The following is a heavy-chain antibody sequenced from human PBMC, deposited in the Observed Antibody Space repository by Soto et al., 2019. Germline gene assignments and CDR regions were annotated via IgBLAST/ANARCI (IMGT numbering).Heavy chain of an antibody. D-gene: IGHD1-26*01. J-gene: IGHJ6*03. CDR3: ARYISVRELPSTYIYMHA. V-gene: IGHV3-33*01. Sequence: GGSWRLSWAASGLPSRTYGMPGFRQPPGKGLEWVAVIWYDGSNKYYADSVKDRFTISRDNSKNTLYLQMNSLRAEDTAVYYCARYISVRELPSTYIYMHAW. CDR1: GLPSRTYG. CDR2: IWYDGSNK.